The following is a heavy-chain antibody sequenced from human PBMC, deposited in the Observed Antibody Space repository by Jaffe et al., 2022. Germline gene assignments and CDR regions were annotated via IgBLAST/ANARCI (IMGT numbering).Heavy chain of an antibody. D-gene: IGHD2-2*02. CDR2: ISWNSGSI. Sequence: EVQLVESGGGLVQPGRSLRLSCAASGFTFDDYAMHWVRQAPGKGLEWVSGISWNSGSIGYADSVKGRFTISRDNAKNSLYLQMNSLRAEDTALYYCAKEAVRSGYCSSTSCYKWDYFDYWGQGTLVTVSS. CDR1: GFTFDDYA. V-gene: IGHV3-9*01. CDR3: AKEAVRSGYCSSTSCYKWDYFDY. J-gene: IGHJ4*02.